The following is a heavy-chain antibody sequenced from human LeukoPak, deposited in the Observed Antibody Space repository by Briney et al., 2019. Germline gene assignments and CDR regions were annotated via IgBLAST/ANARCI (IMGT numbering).Heavy chain of an antibody. Sequence: SETLSLTCSVSGGAISSGDYYWSWIRQPPGKGLEWIGYIFYSGSTYYNPSLKSRVTISVDTSKDQFSLKLSSLTAADTAVYYCARDRKYSGYGDNNWFDPWGQGTLVTVSS. CDR2: IFYSGST. CDR3: ARDRKYSGYGDNNWFDP. J-gene: IGHJ5*02. V-gene: IGHV4-30-4*08. D-gene: IGHD5-12*01. CDR1: GGAISSGDYY.